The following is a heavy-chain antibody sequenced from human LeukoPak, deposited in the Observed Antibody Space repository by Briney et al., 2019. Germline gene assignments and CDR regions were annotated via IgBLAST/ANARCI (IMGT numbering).Heavy chain of an antibody. J-gene: IGHJ4*02. D-gene: IGHD1-26*01. CDR3: ARGRSYYGSSGYFDY. CDR1: GGSISSGGYY. CDR2: IYHSGST. V-gene: IGHV4-30-2*01. Sequence: SQTLSLTCTVSGGSISSGGYYWSWIRQPPGKGLEWIGYIYHSGSTYYNPSLKSRVTISVDTSKNQFSLKLSSVTAADTAVYYCARGRSYYGSSGYFDYWGQGTLVTVSS.